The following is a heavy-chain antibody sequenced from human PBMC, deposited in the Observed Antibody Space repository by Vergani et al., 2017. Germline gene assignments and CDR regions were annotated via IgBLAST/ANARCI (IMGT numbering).Heavy chain of an antibody. Sequence: QVQLVQSGSELKKPGASVKVSCKASGYTFTSYAMNWVRQAPGQGLEWMGWINTNTGNPTYAQGFTGRFVLSLDTSVSTAYLQVSSLKAEDTAVYYCASSKHIYYYDFWSGYYRPFDYWGQGTLVTVSS. V-gene: IGHV7-4-1*02. D-gene: IGHD3-3*01. CDR2: INTNTGNP. CDR1: GYTFTSYA. J-gene: IGHJ4*02. CDR3: ASSKHIYYYDFWSGYYRPFDY.